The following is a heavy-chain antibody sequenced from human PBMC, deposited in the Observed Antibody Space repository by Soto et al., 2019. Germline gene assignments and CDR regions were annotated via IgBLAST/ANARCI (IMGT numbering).Heavy chain of an antibody. J-gene: IGHJ4*02. D-gene: IGHD4-17*01. CDR1: GYSFTTSG. V-gene: IGHV1-18*01. CDR2: ISTYNGNT. CDR3: ARRLYGDYDY. Sequence: QAQLVQSGAEVKEPGASVKVSCKASGYSFTTSGITWVRQAPGQGLEWMGWISTYNGNTNYAQKLQDRVTLTTDTPPSTDYMGLWSLRADDTPVYYCARRLYGDYDYWGQGTLVTVSS.